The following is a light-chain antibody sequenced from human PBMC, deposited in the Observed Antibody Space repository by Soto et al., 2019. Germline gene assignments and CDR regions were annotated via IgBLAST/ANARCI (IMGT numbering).Light chain of an antibody. J-gene: IGLJ2*01. CDR3: QAWDSSTVV. CDR2: QDR. V-gene: IGLV3-1*01. CDR1: KLGDKY. Sequence: SYELTQPPSVSVSPGQTASITCSGDKLGDKYACWYQQRPGQSPVLVIYQDRKRPSGIPERFSGSNSGNTATLTISGTQAMDEADYYCQAWDSSTVVFGGGTKVTV.